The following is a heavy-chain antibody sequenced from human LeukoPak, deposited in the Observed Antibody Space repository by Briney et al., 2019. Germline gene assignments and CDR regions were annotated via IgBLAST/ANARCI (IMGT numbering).Heavy chain of an antibody. D-gene: IGHD4-23*01. CDR2: INWNGGST. CDR1: GFTFTRHW. V-gene: IGHV3-20*04. CDR3: ARDLRDTVGPFDY. Sequence: PGGSLRLSCAASGFTFTRHWMHWVRQAPGKGLEWVSGINWNGGSTGYADSVKGRFTISRDNAKDSLYLQMNSLRAEDTALYYCARDLRDTVGPFDYWGQGTLVTVSS. J-gene: IGHJ4*02.